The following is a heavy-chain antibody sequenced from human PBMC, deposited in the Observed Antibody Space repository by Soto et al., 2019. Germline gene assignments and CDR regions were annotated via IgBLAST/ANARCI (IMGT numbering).Heavy chain of an antibody. Sequence: XSVKLSWKASGYTFTSYAMHWVRQAPGQRLEWMGWINAGNGNTKYSQKFQGRVTITRDTSASTAYMELSSLRSEDTAVYYCARPSSGTLDAFDIWGQGTMVTVSS. CDR1: GYTFTSYA. V-gene: IGHV1-3*01. CDR2: INAGNGNT. J-gene: IGHJ3*02. CDR3: ARPSSGTLDAFDI. D-gene: IGHD6-6*01.